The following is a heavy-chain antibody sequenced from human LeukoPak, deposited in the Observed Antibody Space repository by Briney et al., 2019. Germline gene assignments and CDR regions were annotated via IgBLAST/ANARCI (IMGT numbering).Heavy chain of an antibody. CDR3: ARDEKPVGYYFDY. D-gene: IGHD1-14*01. V-gene: IGHV3-48*03. J-gene: IGHJ4*02. Sequence: QPGGSLRLSCVAAGFTFSSYEMNWVRQAPGKGLEWVSYISSGSSAIYYADSVKGRFTISRDNAKNSLYLQMNRLRDEDTAVYYCARDEKPVGYYFDYWGQGTLVTVSS. CDR1: GFTFSSYE. CDR2: ISSGSSAI.